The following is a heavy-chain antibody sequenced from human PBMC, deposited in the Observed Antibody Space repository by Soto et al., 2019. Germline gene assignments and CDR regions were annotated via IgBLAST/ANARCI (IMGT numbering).Heavy chain of an antibody. CDR2: ISGGGDTT. J-gene: IGHJ4*02. Sequence: GGSLRLSCAASGFTFSNAWMNWIRLSPGKGLEWVSVISGGGDTTYYTPSVKGRFTISRDDFRNTLYLQMNSLRTEDTAIYYCAKLRDFVVLPAGILDYWGPGTLVTVSS. V-gene: IGHV3-23*01. CDR3: AKLRDFVVLPAGILDY. CDR1: GFTFSNAW. D-gene: IGHD2-8*01.